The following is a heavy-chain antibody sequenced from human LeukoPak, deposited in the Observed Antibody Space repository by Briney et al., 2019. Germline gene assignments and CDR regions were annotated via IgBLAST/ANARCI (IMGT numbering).Heavy chain of an antibody. V-gene: IGHV4-59*01. CDR3: ARDVGYYDYLNGMDV. Sequence: SETLSLTCTVSCGPFRSYYWNWIRQPPGKGLEWIGYIYKSGTTNYNPSLKSRVSISVDVSRKEISLRLSSVTAADTAVYYCARDVGYYDYLNGMDVWGQGTTVIVSS. D-gene: IGHD5-12*01. J-gene: IGHJ6*02. CDR1: CGPFRSYY. CDR2: IYKSGTT.